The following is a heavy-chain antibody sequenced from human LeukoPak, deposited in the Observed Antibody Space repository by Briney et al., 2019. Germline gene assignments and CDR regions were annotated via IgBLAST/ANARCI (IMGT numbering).Heavy chain of an antibody. J-gene: IGHJ4*02. CDR3: AKETVAAPPIDY. Sequence: GSLRLSCAASGFTFSSYAMSWVRQAPGKGLEWVSAISGSGISTYYADSVKGRFTISRDNSKNTLYLQMNSLRAEDTAEYYCAKETVAAPPIDYWGQGTLVTVSS. V-gene: IGHV3-23*01. D-gene: IGHD6-19*01. CDR2: ISGSGIST. CDR1: GFTFSSYA.